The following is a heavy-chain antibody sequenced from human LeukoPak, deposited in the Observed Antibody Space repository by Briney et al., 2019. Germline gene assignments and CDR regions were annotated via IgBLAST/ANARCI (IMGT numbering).Heavy chain of an antibody. J-gene: IGHJ5*02. V-gene: IGHV3-7*01. CDR2: IKQDGSEK. CDR1: GFIFSSYW. D-gene: IGHD2-15*01. Sequence: PGGSLRLSCAASGFIFSSYWMSWVRQAPGKGLEWVANIKQDGSEKYYVDSVKGRFTISRDNAKNSLYLQMNSLRAEDTAVYYCASMDCSGGSCHPDPWGQGTLVTVSS. CDR3: ASMDCSGGSCHPDP.